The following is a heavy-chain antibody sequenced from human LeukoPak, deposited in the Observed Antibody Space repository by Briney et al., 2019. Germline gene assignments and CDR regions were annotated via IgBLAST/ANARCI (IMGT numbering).Heavy chain of an antibody. D-gene: IGHD1-26*01. CDR3: ASYSGTYSAFEI. J-gene: IGHJ3*02. V-gene: IGHV4-39*07. CDR1: GDSITNSNYY. Sequence: SETLSLTCTASGDSITNSNYYWGWVRQSPGRGLEWLGNIFYNGGPYYNPSFKSRVAISVDTSKNHFSLTLNAVTAADTAVYYCASYSGTYSAFEIWGQGTPVTVPS. CDR2: IFYNGGP.